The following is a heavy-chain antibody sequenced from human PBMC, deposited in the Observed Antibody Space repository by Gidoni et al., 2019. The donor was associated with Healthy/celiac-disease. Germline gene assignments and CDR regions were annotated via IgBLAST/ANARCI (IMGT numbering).Heavy chain of an antibody. Sequence: QVQLVESGGSVVQPGRSLRLSCAASGFTFSSYAMHWVRQAPGKGLEWVAVISYDGSNKYYADSVKGRFTISRDNSKNTLYLQMNSLRAEDTAVYYCARSAVVVIAIRPQNYYMDVWTKGPRSPSP. V-gene: IGHV3-30-3*01. CDR1: GFTFSSYA. CDR3: ARSAVVVIAIRPQNYYMDV. D-gene: IGHD2-21*01. J-gene: IGHJ6*03. CDR2: ISYDGSNK.